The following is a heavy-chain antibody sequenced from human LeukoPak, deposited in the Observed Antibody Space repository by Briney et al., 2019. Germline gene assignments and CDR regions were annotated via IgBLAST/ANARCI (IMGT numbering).Heavy chain of an antibody. Sequence: SETLSLTCTVSGGSISSYYWSWIRQPPGKGLEWIGYIYYSGSTNYNPSLKSRVTISVDTSKNQFSLKLSSVTAADTAVYCCARHEVSGPLSLDAFFDYWGQGTLVTVSS. V-gene: IGHV4-59*08. CDR1: GGSISSYY. J-gene: IGHJ4*02. D-gene: IGHD3-16*01. CDR3: ARHEVSGPLSLDAFFDY. CDR2: IYYSGST.